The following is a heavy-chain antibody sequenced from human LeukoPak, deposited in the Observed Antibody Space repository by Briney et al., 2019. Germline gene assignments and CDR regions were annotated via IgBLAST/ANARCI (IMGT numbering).Heavy chain of an antibody. CDR2: IHHVGTT. CDR3: AKKDYYYMDV. CDR1: GGSITSGNW. V-gene: IGHV4-4*02. J-gene: IGHJ6*03. Sequence: SGALSLTCAVSGGSITSGNWWTWDRQSPGKGLEWIGEIHHVGTTNYNPSLKSRVTISVDKSKNQFSLKLNSVTAADTAVYYCAKKDYYYMDVWGKGTTVTVSS.